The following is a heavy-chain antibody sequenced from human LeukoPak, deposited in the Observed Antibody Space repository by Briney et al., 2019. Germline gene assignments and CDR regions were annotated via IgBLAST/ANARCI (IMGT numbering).Heavy chain of an antibody. CDR3: ATDLVSGSHNWFDP. J-gene: IGHJ5*02. Sequence: ASVKVSCKASGGTFSSYAISWVRQAPGQGLEWMGGIIPIFGTANYAQKFQGRVTITADESTSTAYMELSSLRSEDTAMYYCATDLVSGSHNWFDPWGQGTLVTVSS. V-gene: IGHV1-69*13. CDR2: IIPIFGTA. D-gene: IGHD3-10*01. CDR1: GGTFSSYA.